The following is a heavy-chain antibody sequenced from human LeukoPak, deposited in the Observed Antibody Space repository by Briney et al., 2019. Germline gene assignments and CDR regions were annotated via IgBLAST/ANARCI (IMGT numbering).Heavy chain of an antibody. J-gene: IGHJ4*02. D-gene: IGHD2-15*01. CDR1: GFTFSSYS. Sequence: PGGSLRLSCAASGFTFSSYSMNWVRQAPGKGLEWVSSISSSSSYIYYADSVKGRLTISRDNAKNSLYLQMNSLRAEDTAVYYCAREGGWYYFDYWGQGTLVTVSS. CDR2: ISSSSSYI. CDR3: AREGGWYYFDY. V-gene: IGHV3-21*01.